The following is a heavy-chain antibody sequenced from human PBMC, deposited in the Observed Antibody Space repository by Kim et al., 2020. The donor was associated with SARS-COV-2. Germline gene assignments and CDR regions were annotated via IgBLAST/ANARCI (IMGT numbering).Heavy chain of an antibody. V-gene: IGHV4-34*01. CDR2: INHSGST. J-gene: IGHJ4*02. Sequence: SETLSLTCAVYGGSFSGYYWSWIRQPPGKGLEWIGEINHSGSTNYNPSLKSRVTISVDTSKNQFSLKLSSVTAADTAVYYCARVPHSSSWQRKRYYFDYWGQGTLVTVSS. D-gene: IGHD6-13*01. CDR3: ARVPHSSSWQRKRYYFDY. CDR1: GGSFSGYY.